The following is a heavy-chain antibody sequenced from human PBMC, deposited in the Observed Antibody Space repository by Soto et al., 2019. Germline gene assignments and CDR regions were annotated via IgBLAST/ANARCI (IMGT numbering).Heavy chain of an antibody. V-gene: IGHV4-59*01. J-gene: IGHJ6*03. D-gene: IGHD4-17*01. Sequence: SETLSLTCTVSGGSISSYYWSWIRQPPGKGLEWIGYIYYSGSTNYNPSLKSRVTISVDTSKNQFSLKLSSVTAADTAVYYCARMIAHDYGDYVVRSYYMDVWGKGTTVTVSS. CDR2: IYYSGST. CDR1: GGSISSYY. CDR3: ARMIAHDYGDYVVRSYYMDV.